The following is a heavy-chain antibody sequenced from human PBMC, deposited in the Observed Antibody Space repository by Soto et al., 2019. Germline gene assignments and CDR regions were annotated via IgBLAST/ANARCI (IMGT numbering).Heavy chain of an antibody. CDR3: TTFSYCGGGDCQWVGY. V-gene: IGHV3-15*01. CDR1: GFPFSNAW. Sequence: GGSLRLSCVASGFPFSNAWMTWVRQAPGKGLEWVGRIKSRGDGGTTDFAAPVKGRFTISRDDSKNTLYLQMNSLKTEDTAVYFCTTFSYCGGGDCQWVGYWGQGTLVTVSS. J-gene: IGHJ4*02. CDR2: IKSRGDGGTT. D-gene: IGHD2-21*02.